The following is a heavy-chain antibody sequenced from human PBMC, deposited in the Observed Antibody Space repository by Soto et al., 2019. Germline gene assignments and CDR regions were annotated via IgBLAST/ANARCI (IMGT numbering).Heavy chain of an antibody. J-gene: IGHJ3*02. CDR2: IFHTGST. Sequence: PSETLSLTCAVSGGSISSAGYSWSWIRQPPGEGLEWIGYIFHTGSTYYNPSLRSRVTISIDTPKNQFSLNLRSVTAADTAIYYCAREETGNDALDIWGQGTLVTASS. D-gene: IGHD1-1*01. V-gene: IGHV4-30-2*01. CDR1: GGSISSAGYS. CDR3: AREETGNDALDI.